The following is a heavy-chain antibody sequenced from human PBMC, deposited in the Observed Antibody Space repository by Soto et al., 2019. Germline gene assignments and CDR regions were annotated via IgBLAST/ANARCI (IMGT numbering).Heavy chain of an antibody. D-gene: IGHD6-13*01. CDR1: GFTVSSNY. CDR2: IYSGGST. V-gene: IGHV3-66*01. Sequence: EVQLVESGGGLVQPGGSLRLSCAASGFTVSSNYMSWVRQAPGKGLEWVSVIYSGGSTYYADSVKGRFTISRDNSKNTLYLQMDSLRAEGTAVYYCASGRRYSSSWYPPGDAFDSWGQGTMVTVSS. CDR3: ASGRRYSSSWYPPGDAFDS. J-gene: IGHJ3*02.